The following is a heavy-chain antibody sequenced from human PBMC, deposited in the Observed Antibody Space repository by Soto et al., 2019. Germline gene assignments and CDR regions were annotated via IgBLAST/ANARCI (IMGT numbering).Heavy chain of an antibody. J-gene: IGHJ6*02. V-gene: IGHV4-59*01. D-gene: IGHD6-13*01. CDR3: ARDSTRWFPYYDIDV. CDR1: GGSIDYYD. CDR2: VSDSGST. Sequence: QERLQESGPGLVKPSETLSLTCTVSGGSIDYYDWTWIRQPPGKGLEWIGYVSDSGSTKYNPSLRSRVSISVDTSKNRFSLKLNSVTAADTAVYYCARDSTRWFPYYDIDVWGQGTKVIVSS.